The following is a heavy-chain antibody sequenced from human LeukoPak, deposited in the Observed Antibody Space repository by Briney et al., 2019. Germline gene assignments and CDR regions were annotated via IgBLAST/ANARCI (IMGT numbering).Heavy chain of an antibody. Sequence: PSETLSLTCTVSGGSISSSSYYWGWIRQPPGKGLEWIGSIYYSGSTYYNPSLKSRVTISVDTSKNQFSLKLSSVTAADTAVYYCARTSVRDRNFDYWGQGTLVTVSS. D-gene: IGHD2-15*01. V-gene: IGHV4-39*01. CDR2: IYYSGST. CDR1: GGSISSSSYY. J-gene: IGHJ4*02. CDR3: ARTSVRDRNFDY.